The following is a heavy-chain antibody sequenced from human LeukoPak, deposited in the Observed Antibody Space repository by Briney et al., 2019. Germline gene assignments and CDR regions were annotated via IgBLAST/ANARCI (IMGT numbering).Heavy chain of an antibody. J-gene: IGHJ5*02. D-gene: IGHD3-16*01. CDR3: ARHRELGS. CDR2: IYNSGST. Sequence: SETLSLTCIVSGGSISIYYWNWIRQPPGKGLEWIGYIYNSGSTDYNPSLKRRVTISADTSKNQFSLKLTSVTAADTAVYYCARHRELGSWGQGILVTVSS. V-gene: IGHV4-59*08. CDR1: GGSISIYY.